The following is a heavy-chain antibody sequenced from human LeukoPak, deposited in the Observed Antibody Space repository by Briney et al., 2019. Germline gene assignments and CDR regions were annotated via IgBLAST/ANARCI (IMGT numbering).Heavy chain of an antibody. CDR1: GGTFSSYA. CDR3: ARGPLTYYYDSSGYQKTTGYDY. CDR2: IIPIFGTA. Sequence: ASVKVSRKASGGTFSSYAISWVRQAPGQGLEWMGGIIPIFGTANYAQKFQGRVTITTDESTSTAYMELSSLRSGDTAVYYCARGPLTYYYDSSGYQKTTGYDYWGQGTLVTVSS. J-gene: IGHJ4*02. V-gene: IGHV1-69*05. D-gene: IGHD3-22*01.